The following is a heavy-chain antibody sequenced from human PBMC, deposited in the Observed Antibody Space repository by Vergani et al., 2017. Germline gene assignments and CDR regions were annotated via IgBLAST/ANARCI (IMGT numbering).Heavy chain of an antibody. D-gene: IGHD6-19*01. J-gene: IGHJ4*02. CDR2: IKSKTDGGTT. V-gene: IGHV3-15*01. Sequence: EVQLVESGGGLVKPGGSLRLSCAASGFTFSNAWMSWVRQAPGKGLEWVGRIKSKTDGGTTDYAAPVKGRFTIAREDSKNKLYLQMNSLRAEDTVVDYCXKDQKSSGSPTPSYYFDYWGQGTLVTVSS. CDR1: GFTFSNAW. CDR3: XKDQKSSGSPTPSYYFDY.